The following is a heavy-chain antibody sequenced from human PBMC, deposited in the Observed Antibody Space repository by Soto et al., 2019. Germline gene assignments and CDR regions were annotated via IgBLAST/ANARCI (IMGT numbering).Heavy chain of an antibody. CDR1: GGSFSGYY. Sequence: PSETLSLTCAVYGGSFSGYYWSWIRQPPGKGLEWIGQINHRGSPNSHPSIKSRVTISVDTSNPQSSLKISSVTAADTAVYYCARVTGRYYYGMDVWGQGTTVTVS. CDR3: ARVTGRYYYGMDV. CDR2: INHRGSP. J-gene: IGHJ6*02. V-gene: IGHV4-34*01.